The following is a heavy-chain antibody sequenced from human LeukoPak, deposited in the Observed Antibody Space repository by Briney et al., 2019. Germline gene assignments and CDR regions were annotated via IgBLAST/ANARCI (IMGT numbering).Heavy chain of an antibody. CDR1: GFTFSNAW. D-gene: IGHD3-16*01. V-gene: IGHV3-15*07. Sequence: GGSLRLSCAASGFTFSNAWMNWVRQAPGKGLEWVGRIKSETDGGTTDYAAPVKGRFTISREDSKNTPYLQMNSHETEDTAVYYCTTHYGDYWGQGTLVTVSS. J-gene: IGHJ4*02. CDR2: IKSETDGGTT. CDR3: TTHYGDY.